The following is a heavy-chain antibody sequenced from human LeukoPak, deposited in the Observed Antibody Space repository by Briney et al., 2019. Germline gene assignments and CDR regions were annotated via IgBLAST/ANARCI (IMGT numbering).Heavy chain of an antibody. D-gene: IGHD3-3*01. V-gene: IGHV4-59*01. J-gene: IGHJ5*02. CDR3: ARRGDTIFGVVNMAGWFDP. Sequence: SETLSLTCTVSGGSISSYYWSWIRQPPEKGLEWIGYIYSSGSTNYNPSLRSRVTISVDTSKNQFSLKLNSATAADTAVYYCARRGDTIFGVVNMAGWFDPWGQGTLVTVSS. CDR1: GGSISSYY. CDR2: IYSSGST.